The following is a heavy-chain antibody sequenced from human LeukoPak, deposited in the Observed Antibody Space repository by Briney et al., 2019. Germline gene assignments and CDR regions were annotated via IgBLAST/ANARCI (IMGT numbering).Heavy chain of an antibody. V-gene: IGHV1-8*01. Sequence: GASVKVSCKASGYTFTSYDLNWVRQAPGQGLEWMGWMNPNTGNTGYAQKFHGRVTMTRDTAISTAYMELDSLRSEDTAVYYCARGLSHCSGGSCYFSNYYYYIDVWGKGTTVTVSS. CDR3: ARGLSHCSGGSCYFSNYYYYIDV. D-gene: IGHD2-15*01. J-gene: IGHJ6*03. CDR1: GYTFTSYD. CDR2: MNPNTGNT.